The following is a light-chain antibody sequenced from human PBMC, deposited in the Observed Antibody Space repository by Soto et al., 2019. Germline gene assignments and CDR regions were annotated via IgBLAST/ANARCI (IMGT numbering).Light chain of an antibody. CDR1: SGPSNYG. J-gene: IGLJ3*02. Sequence: QPVLTQSPSASASLGASVKITCTLSSGPSNYGIAWHQQQPGKGPRYLMKINSDGNHSKGDGIPDRFSGSSSGAERYLTISSLQSEDEADYYCQTGGDGIQVFGGGTKLTVL. CDR2: INSDGNH. V-gene: IGLV4-69*01. CDR3: QTGGDGIQV.